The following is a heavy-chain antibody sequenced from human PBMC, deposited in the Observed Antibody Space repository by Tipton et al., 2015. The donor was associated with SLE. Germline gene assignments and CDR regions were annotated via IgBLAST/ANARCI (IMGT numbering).Heavy chain of an antibody. CDR2: IYQSGHS. V-gene: IGHV4-30-2*01. CDR1: GDSISSGDYF. CDR3: ARVERGAFDY. D-gene: IGHD1-1*01. Sequence: TLSLTCAVSGDSISSGDYFWSWIRQPPGKGLEWIGNIYQSGHSYYTPSLERRVTMSVDASKNQLSLELTSVTAADTAVYYCARVERGAFDYWGQGTLVTVSS. J-gene: IGHJ4*02.